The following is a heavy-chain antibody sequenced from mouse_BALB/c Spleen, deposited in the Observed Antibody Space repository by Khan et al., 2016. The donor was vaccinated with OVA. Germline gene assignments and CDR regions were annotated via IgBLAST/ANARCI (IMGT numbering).Heavy chain of an antibody. CDR1: GYTFTNYW. CDR2: IFPGGGYT. J-gene: IGHJ2*01. CDR3: ARVGAARPTWDFFDY. Sequence: VQLQESGAELVRPGTSVKMSCKAAGYTFTNYWIGWVKQRPGHGLEWSGDIFPGGGYTNYDEKFKGMATLTTDTSSSTAYMQLSSLTSEDSAIYYCARVGAARPTWDFFDYWGQGTTLTVSS. V-gene: IGHV1-63*02. D-gene: IGHD3-1*01.